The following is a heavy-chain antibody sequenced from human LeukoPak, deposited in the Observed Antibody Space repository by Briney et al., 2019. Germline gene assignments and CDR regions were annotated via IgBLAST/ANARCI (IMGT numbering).Heavy chain of an antibody. D-gene: IGHD4-23*01. J-gene: IGHJ3*01. V-gene: IGHV3-30*03. CDR1: GFTFSTYG. CDR2: ISYDGSNS. Sequence: PGGSLRLSCAASGFTFSTYGMRWVRQAPGKGLEWVVVISYDGSNSYYADSVKGRFTISRDNSKNTLYLQVNSLRAEDTAVYYCARDPDYGGVNDAFDLWGQGTMVTVSS. CDR3: ARDPDYGGVNDAFDL.